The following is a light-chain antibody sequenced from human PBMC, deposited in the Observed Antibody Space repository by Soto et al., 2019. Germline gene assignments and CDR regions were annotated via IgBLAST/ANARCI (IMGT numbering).Light chain of an antibody. CDR3: QQYNSWPLT. V-gene: IGKV3-15*01. Sequence: EIVMTQSPVTLSVSPGERATLSCRTSQSVSSNLAWYQQKPGQAPRLLIYGTSTRATGVPARFSGSGSVTEFTLTISSLQSEDFAVYYCQQYNSWPLTFGGGTKVEIK. CDR2: GTS. CDR1: QSVSSN. J-gene: IGKJ4*01.